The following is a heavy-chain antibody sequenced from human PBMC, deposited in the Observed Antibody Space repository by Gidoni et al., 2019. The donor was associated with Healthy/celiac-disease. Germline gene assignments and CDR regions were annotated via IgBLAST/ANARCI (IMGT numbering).Heavy chain of an antibody. CDR3: TRAFKLVWINNSFDP. J-gene: IGHJ5*02. CDR2: INDSGSST. D-gene: IGHD3-16*01. Sequence: EGSLLESGGGLVQPGGALRLACAASGFTLSSHALSWVRQAPGKGLEWISDINDSGSSTYYADSMKGRFTISRDNSKNTLYLQMAGLRAENAAVYCCTRAFKLVWINNSFDPWGQGTLVTVSS. V-gene: IGHV3-23*01. CDR1: GFTLSSHA.